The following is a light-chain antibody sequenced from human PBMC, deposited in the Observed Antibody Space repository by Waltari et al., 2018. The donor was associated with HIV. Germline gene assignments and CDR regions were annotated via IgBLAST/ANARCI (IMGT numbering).Light chain of an antibody. CDR1: RSLIHTDGKIY. CDR2: LGS. V-gene: IGKV2-28*01. CDR3: MQALQTPVT. J-gene: IGKJ4*01. Sequence: EIVLTQSPLSLPVNPGEPASISCKSSRSLIHTDGKIYLDWYLHKPGQSPQLLIYLGSIRASGVPDRFSGSDSATEFTLRIRRVEAEDVGIYYCMQALQTPVTFGGGTTVEIK.